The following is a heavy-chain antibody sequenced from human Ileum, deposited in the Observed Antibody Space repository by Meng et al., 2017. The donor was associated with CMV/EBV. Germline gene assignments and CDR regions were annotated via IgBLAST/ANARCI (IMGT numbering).Heavy chain of an antibody. D-gene: IGHD6-19*01. V-gene: IGHV3-7*01. Sequence: GGSLRLSCAASGFTFSSYWMSWVRQAPGKGLEWVANIKQDGSEKYYVDSVKGRFTISRDNAKNSLYLQMNSLRAEDTAVYYCVRVKQWLVRRGYGMDVWGQGTTVTVSS. CDR2: IKQDGSEK. CDR3: VRVKQWLVRRGYGMDV. CDR1: GFTFSSYW. J-gene: IGHJ6*02.